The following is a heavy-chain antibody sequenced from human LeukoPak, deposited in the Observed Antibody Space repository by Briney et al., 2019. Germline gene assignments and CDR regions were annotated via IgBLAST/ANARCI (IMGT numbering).Heavy chain of an antibody. D-gene: IGHD1-26*01. CDR1: GYAFTGYY. Sequence: ASVKVSCKASGYAFTGYYMHWVRRAPGQGLEWMGWINPNSGGTNYAQKSQGRVTMTRDTSISTAYMELSRLRSDDTAVYYCARARGLEWELPRDAFDIWGQGTMVTVSS. CDR3: ARARGLEWELPRDAFDI. J-gene: IGHJ3*02. V-gene: IGHV1-2*02. CDR2: INPNSGGT.